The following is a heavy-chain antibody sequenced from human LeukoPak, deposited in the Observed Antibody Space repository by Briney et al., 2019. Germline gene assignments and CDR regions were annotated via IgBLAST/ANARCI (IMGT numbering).Heavy chain of an antibody. CDR1: GDPISNYY. Sequence: SETLPLTCTVSGDPISNYYWAWIRQPPGKGLEWIGYIHYSGTTYYNPSLKSRVTISVDSSRTQFSLKLSSVTAADTAVYYCARDSRGGGPDFDYWGQGTLVTVSS. CDR3: ARDSRGGGPDFDY. D-gene: IGHD3-16*01. J-gene: IGHJ4*02. V-gene: IGHV4-59*01. CDR2: IHYSGTT.